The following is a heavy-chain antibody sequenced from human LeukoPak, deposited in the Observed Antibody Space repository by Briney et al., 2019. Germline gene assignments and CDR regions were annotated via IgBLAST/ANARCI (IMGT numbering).Heavy chain of an antibody. CDR1: GFTFSSYG. CDR3: AKEGLIAAAGYYFDY. CDR2: IRYDGSNK. D-gene: IGHD6-13*01. Sequence: GGSLRLSCAASGFTFSSYGMHWVRQAPGKGLEWVAFIRYDGSNKYYADSVKGRFTISRDNSKNTLYLQMNSLRAEDTAVYYCAKEGLIAAAGYYFDYWGQGTLVTVSS. V-gene: IGHV3-30*02. J-gene: IGHJ4*02.